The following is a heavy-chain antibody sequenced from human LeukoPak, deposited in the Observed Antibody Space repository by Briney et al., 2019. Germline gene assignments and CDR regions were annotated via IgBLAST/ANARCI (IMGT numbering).Heavy chain of an antibody. V-gene: IGHV3-74*01. D-gene: IGHD6-6*01. CDR3: ARDGSSSPLFYYYYYMDV. J-gene: IGHJ6*03. CDR2: INSDGSST. Sequence: GGSLRLSCAASGFTFSSYWMHWVRQAPGKGLVWVSRINSDGSSTSYADSVKGRFTISRDNAKNTLYLQMNSLRAEDTAVYYCARDGSSSPLFYYYYYMDVWGKGTTVTVSS. CDR1: GFTFSSYW.